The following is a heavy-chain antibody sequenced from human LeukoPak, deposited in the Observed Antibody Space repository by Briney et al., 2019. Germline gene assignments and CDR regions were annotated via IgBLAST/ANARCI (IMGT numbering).Heavy chain of an antibody. J-gene: IGHJ1*01. CDR3: AKDGGSIAAAGTFLQH. CDR2: IKQDGSEK. Sequence: GGSLRLSCVASGFTFSSYSMNWVRQAPGKGLEWVANIKQDGSEKYYVDSVKGRFTISRDNAKNSLYLQMNGLRAEDTAVYYCAKDGGSIAAAGTFLQHWGQGTLVTVSS. V-gene: IGHV3-7*03. CDR1: GFTFSSYS. D-gene: IGHD6-13*01.